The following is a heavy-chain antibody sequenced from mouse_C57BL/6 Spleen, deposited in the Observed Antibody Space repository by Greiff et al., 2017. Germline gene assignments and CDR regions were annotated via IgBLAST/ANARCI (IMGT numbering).Heavy chain of an antibody. Sequence: EVMLVESGGVLVQPKGSLKLSCAASGFSFNTYAMNWVRQAPGKGLEWVARIRSKSNNYATYYADSVKDRFTISRDDSESMLYLQMNNLKTEDTAMYYCVRGYDRFAYWGQGTLVTVSA. V-gene: IGHV10-1*01. CDR2: IRSKSNNYAT. CDR1: GFSFNTYA. J-gene: IGHJ3*01. CDR3: VRGYDRFAY. D-gene: IGHD2-3*01.